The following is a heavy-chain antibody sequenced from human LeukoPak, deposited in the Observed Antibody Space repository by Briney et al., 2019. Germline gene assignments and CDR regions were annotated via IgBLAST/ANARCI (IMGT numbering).Heavy chain of an antibody. Sequence: GGSLRLSCAASGFTFSSHWMTWVRQAPGKGLEWVASIKEDGSERYYVDSVEGRFTISRDNTKNSLYLQMNSLRAEDTAVYYCARDTRAGTLDNWGQGTLVTVSS. D-gene: IGHD1-7*01. CDR3: ARDTRAGTLDN. J-gene: IGHJ4*02. CDR1: GFTFSSHW. CDR2: IKEDGSER. V-gene: IGHV3-7*01.